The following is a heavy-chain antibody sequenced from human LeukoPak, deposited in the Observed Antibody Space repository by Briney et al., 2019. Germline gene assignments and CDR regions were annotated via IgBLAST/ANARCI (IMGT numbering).Heavy chain of an antibody. CDR2: IYSGGST. CDR3: TTVVVVTALDY. Sequence: GGSLRLSCAASGFTVSSNYMSWVRQAPGKGLEWVSVIYSGGSTYYADSVKGRFTISRDNSKNTLYLQMNSLKTEDTAVYYCTTVVVVTALDYWGQGTLVTVSS. J-gene: IGHJ4*02. D-gene: IGHD2-21*02. CDR1: GFTVSSNY. V-gene: IGHV3-53*01.